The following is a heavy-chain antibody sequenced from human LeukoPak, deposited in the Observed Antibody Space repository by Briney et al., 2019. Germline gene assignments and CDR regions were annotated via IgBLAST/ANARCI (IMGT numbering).Heavy chain of an antibody. D-gene: IGHD3-16*01. J-gene: IGHJ3*02. CDR3: TRLYAEAGGNAFDI. Sequence: GESLKISCKGSGYSFTTYWISWVRQMPGKGLEWMGIIYPGDSDIRYSPSLQGQVTISADKSISTAYLQWRSLKASDTAMYYCTRLYAEAGGNAFDIWGQGTMVTVSS. V-gene: IGHV5-51*01. CDR1: GYSFTTYW. CDR2: IYPGDSDI.